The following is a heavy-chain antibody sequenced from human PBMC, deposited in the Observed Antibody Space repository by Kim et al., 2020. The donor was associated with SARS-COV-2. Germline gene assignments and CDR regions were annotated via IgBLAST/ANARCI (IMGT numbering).Heavy chain of an antibody. CDR1: GYTVTSNF. J-gene: IGHJ4*02. Sequence: ASVKVSCKASGYTVTSNFMHWVRQAPGQGLEWMGIINPSDGSTHYAQKFQGRVTMTRDTSTSTVYMELSSLRSEDTAVYYCARGAVINPGSPFDFWGQGTLVTVSS. CDR3: ARGAVINPGSPFDF. D-gene: IGHD2-21*01. V-gene: IGHV1-46*01. CDR2: INPSDGST.